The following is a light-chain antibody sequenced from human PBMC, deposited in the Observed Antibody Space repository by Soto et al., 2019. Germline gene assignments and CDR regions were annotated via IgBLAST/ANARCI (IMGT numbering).Light chain of an antibody. CDR3: QQYTNTNNPWM. V-gene: IGKV1-5*01. CDR1: QTISTW. J-gene: IGKJ1*01. Sequence: DIQVTQSPPTLSASVGDRVTITCRAIQTISTWMAWYQQKPGKAPKLLVYDASTLQSGVASRFSGSGSGTEFTLIISGLQPDDSATYYCQQYTNTNNPWMLGQGTKVEIK. CDR2: DAS.